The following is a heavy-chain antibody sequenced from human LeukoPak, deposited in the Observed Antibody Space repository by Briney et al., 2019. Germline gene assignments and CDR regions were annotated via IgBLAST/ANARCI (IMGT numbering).Heavy chain of an antibody. CDR3: ARWVVVPAAMVVPYFDY. Sequence: GESLKISCKGSGYSFTSYWIGWVRQMPGKGLEWMGIIYPGDSDTRYSPSFQGQVTISADKSISTAYLQWSSLKASDTAMYYCARWVVVPAAMVVPYFDYWGQGTLVTVSS. J-gene: IGHJ4*02. V-gene: IGHV5-51*01. CDR2: IYPGDSDT. CDR1: GYSFTSYW. D-gene: IGHD2-2*01.